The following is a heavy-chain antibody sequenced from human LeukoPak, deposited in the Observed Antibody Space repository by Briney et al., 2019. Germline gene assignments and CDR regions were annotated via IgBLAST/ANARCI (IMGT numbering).Heavy chain of an antibody. D-gene: IGHD5-18*01. CDR1: GFTSSSYG. CDR2: IRYDGSNK. J-gene: IGHJ4*02. V-gene: IGHV3-30*02. Sequence: SGGSLRLSCAVSGFTSSSYGMHWVRQAPGKGLEWVAFIRYDGSNKYYADSVKGRFTISRDNSKNTLYLQMNSLRAEDTAVYYCAKDRRGYSYGYSFFDYWGQGTLVTVSS. CDR3: AKDRRGYSYGYSFFDY.